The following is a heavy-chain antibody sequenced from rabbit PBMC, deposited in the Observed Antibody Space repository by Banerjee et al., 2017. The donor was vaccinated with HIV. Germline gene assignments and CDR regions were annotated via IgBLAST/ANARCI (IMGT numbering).Heavy chain of an antibody. D-gene: IGHD8-1*01. CDR3: ARDLAYAGSSYWWYFNL. J-gene: IGHJ4*01. CDR2: IDAGGSGNT. Sequence: QSLEESGGDLVKPGASLTLTCTASGFSFSSGYDMCWVRQAPGKGLEWIACIDAGGSGNTFYASWAKGQFTISKTSSTTVTLQMTSLTAADTATYFCARDLAYAGSSYWWYFNLWGQGTLVTVS. CDR1: GFSFSSGYD. V-gene: IGHV1S40*01.